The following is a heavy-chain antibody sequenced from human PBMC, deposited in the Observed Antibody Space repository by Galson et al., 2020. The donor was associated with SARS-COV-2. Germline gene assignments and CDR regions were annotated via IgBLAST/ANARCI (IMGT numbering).Heavy chain of an antibody. V-gene: IGHV3-7*01. CDR1: GLAFSAYW. CDR2: IRSDGREI. Sequence: QLGESLMISCAASGLAFSAYWMNWFRQAPGKGLEWVAHIRSDGREIYYVDSVKGRFTISRDNAENSVYLQMNRLRAEDTAVYYCAGSPHGRTSDYWGQGTLVTVSS. J-gene: IGHJ4*02. CDR3: AGSPHGRTSDY. D-gene: IGHD1-1*01.